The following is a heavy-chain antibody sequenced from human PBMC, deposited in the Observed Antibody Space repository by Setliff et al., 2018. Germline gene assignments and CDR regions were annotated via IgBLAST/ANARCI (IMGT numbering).Heavy chain of an antibody. D-gene: IGHD3-10*01. CDR2: IIPIFGTA. CDR1: GGTFSSYA. J-gene: IGHJ6*02. V-gene: IGHV1-69*05. Sequence: GASVKVSCKASGGTFSSYAISWVRQAPGQGLEWMGGIIPIFGTANYAQKFQGRVTITTDESTSTAYMELSSLRSEDTAVYYCARAIKEAHYYYGSGSIGYYGMDVWGQGTTVTVSS. CDR3: ARAIKEAHYYYGSGSIGYYGMDV.